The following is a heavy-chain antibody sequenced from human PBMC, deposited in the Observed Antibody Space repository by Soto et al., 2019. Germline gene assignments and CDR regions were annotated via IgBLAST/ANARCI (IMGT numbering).Heavy chain of an antibody. CDR2: IYYNGNT. Sequence: SETLSLTCTVSGGSISSGDSYWSWIRQLPGKDLEWIAYIYYNGNTYYTPSLKSRATISLDTSRNQFFLNLNSVTAADTAVYYCARVFGFGGMDVWGQGTTVT. CDR3: ARVFGFGGMDV. D-gene: IGHD3-10*01. CDR1: GGSISSGDSY. V-gene: IGHV4-31*03. J-gene: IGHJ6*02.